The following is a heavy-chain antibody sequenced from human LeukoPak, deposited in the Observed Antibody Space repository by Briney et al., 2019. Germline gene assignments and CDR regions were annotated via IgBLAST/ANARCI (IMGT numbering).Heavy chain of an antibody. CDR1: GITLSNYG. J-gene: IGHJ4*02. Sequence: GGSLRLSCAVSGITLSNYGMSWVRQAPGKGLEWVSYISSSGSTIYYADSVKGRFTISRDNAKNSLYLQMNSLRAEDTAVYYCASLDAGQNRENDYWGQGTLVTVSS. CDR2: ISSSGSTI. V-gene: IGHV3-11*01. D-gene: IGHD3/OR15-3a*01. CDR3: ASLDAGQNRENDY.